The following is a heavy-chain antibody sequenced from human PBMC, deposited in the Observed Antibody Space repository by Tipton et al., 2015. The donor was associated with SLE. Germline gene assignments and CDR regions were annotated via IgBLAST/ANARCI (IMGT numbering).Heavy chain of an antibody. D-gene: IGHD2-15*01. CDR3: ARWFVDYCSVDSCPNWFDP. Sequence: TLSLICTVSGGSISSDRYYWSWTRQPAGKGLEWIGHIHTSGSTKYNPSLKRRVTISVDTSKNQVSLRLSSVTAADTAVYYCARWFVDYCSVDSCPNWFDPWGQGTLVTVFS. V-gene: IGHV4-61*09. J-gene: IGHJ5*02. CDR1: GGSISSDRYY. CDR2: IHTSGST.